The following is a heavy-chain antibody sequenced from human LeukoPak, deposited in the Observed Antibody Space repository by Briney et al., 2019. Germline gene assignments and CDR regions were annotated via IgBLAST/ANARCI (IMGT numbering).Heavy chain of an antibody. CDR2: VSSTGTTI. D-gene: IGHD3-10*01. V-gene: IGHV3-11*01. CDR1: GCSSRDHY. Sequence: PGGGLRLSCAASGCSSRDHYLSWIRQAPGKGLECLASVSSTGTTISYADSVKGRFTISRDDAKNSLFLQMTSLRGEDTALYYCARARFGEPYEGFNLWGQGTMVTVSS. CDR3: ARARFGEPYEGFNL. J-gene: IGHJ3*01.